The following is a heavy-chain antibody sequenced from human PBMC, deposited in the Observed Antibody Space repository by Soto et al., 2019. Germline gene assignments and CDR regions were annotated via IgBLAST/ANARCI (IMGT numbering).Heavy chain of an antibody. J-gene: IGHJ6*02. Sequence: EVQLVESGGGLVQPGGSLRLSCAASGIPVSSNYMTWVRQAPGKGLEWVSVLHSGGDTYYANSVKGRFTISRHDSTNTLFLQMKSLTPEDTAVYYCARDGPYYYASRMDVWGQGTTVTVSS. CDR1: GIPVSSNY. D-gene: IGHD3-10*01. CDR3: ARDGPYYYASRMDV. CDR2: LHSGGDT. V-gene: IGHV3-53*04.